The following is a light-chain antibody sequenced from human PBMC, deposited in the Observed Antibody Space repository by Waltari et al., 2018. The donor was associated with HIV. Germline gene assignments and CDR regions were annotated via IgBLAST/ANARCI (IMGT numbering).Light chain of an antibody. CDR1: TTDIGGYNY. J-gene: IGLJ2*01. CDR2: GVS. CDR3: CSSTKLTTHYVL. Sequence: QSALTQPASVSGSPGQSITISCNGTTTDIGGYNYVSWYQRHPDKAPKLIIFGVSNRPSGISSRVSGSKSGNTASLTISGLQAEDEADYYCCSSTKLTTHYVLFGGGTKLTVL. V-gene: IGLV2-14*03.